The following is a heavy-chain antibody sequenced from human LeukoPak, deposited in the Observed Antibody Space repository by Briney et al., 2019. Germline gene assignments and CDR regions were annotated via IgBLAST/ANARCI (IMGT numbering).Heavy chain of an antibody. D-gene: IGHD2-15*01. Sequence: GGSLRLSCAASEFTFNTYAMTWVRQGPGKGLEWVSCINDCDADTYYAYSVKGRFTVSRDNFKNILYLQMNSLRGEDTALYYCAKGPQNRYCRGGRCYESITGYFEYWGQGPLVTVSS. CDR2: INDCDADT. CDR3: AKGPQNRYCRGGRCYESITGYFEY. J-gene: IGHJ4*02. V-gene: IGHV3-23*01. CDR1: EFTFNTYA.